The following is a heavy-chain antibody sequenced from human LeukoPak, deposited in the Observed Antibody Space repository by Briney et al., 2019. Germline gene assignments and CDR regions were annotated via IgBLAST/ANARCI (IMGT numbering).Heavy chain of an antibody. V-gene: IGHV1-2*02. CDR3: ARGATVTTYHYYYMDV. CDR1: GYTFTGYY. D-gene: IGHD4-11*01. J-gene: IGHJ6*03. Sequence: ASVKVSRKASGYTFTGYYMHWVRQAPGQGLEWMGWINPNSGGTNYAQKFQGRVTMTRDTSISTAYMELSRLRSDDTAVYYCARGATVTTYHYYYMDVWGKGTTVTVSS. CDR2: INPNSGGT.